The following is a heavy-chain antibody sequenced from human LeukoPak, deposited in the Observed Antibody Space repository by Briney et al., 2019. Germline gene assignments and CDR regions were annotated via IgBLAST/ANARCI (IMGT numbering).Heavy chain of an antibody. V-gene: IGHV1-69*05. CDR1: GGTFSSYA. CDR2: IIPIFGTA. J-gene: IGHJ4*02. Sequence: ASVKVSCKASGGTFSSYAISWVRQAPGQGLEWMGRIIPIFGTANYAQKFQGRVTITTDESTSTAYMELSSLRSEDTAVYYCARARSYCSGGSCVIGGWGYWGQGTLVTVSS. D-gene: IGHD2-15*01. CDR3: ARARSYCSGGSCVIGGWGY.